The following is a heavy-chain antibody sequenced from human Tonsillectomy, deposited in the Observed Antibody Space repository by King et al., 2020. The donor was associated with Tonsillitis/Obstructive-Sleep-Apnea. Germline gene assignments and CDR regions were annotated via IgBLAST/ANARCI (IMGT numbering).Heavy chain of an antibody. CDR1: GYSFTNYW. J-gene: IGHJ6*02. Sequence: QLVQSGAEVKKPGESLRISCQGSGYSFTNYWINWVRHMPGKGLEWMGRIYPSDSYTNYSPSFQGHVTISADKSISTAYLQWSSLKASDTAMYYCARRQDSRNWLGGGLDVWGQGTTVTVSS. CDR2: IYPSDSYT. CDR3: ARRQDSRNWLGGGLDV. D-gene: IGHD6-13*01. V-gene: IGHV5-10-1*03.